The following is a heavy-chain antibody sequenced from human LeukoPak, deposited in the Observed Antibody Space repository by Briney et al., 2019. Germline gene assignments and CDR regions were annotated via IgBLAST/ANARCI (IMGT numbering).Heavy chain of an antibody. D-gene: IGHD2-2*01. J-gene: IGHJ5*01. CDR1: GYTFTSYG. CDR2: ISAYNGNT. V-gene: IGHV1-18*01. CDR3: ARVTGYCSSTSCSAIDS. Sequence: ASVKVSCKASGYTFTSYGISWVRQAPGQGLEWMGWISAYNGNTNYAQKLQGRVTITRDTSASTAYMELSSLRSEDTAVYYCARVTGYCSSTSCSAIDSWGQGTLVTVSS.